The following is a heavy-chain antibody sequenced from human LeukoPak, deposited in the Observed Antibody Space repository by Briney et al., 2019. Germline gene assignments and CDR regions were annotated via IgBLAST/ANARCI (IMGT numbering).Heavy chain of an antibody. V-gene: IGHV1-18*01. CDR3: ARGHSTSWPEYFQH. Sequence: ASVKVSCKASGYTFTNFGVSWVRQAPGQGLEWMGWISAYNGNTKNAQNLQGRVTMTTDTSTTTAYMELRSLKSDDTAVYYCARGHSTSWPEYFQHWGQGTLVTVSS. J-gene: IGHJ1*01. CDR2: ISAYNGNT. CDR1: GYTFTNFG. D-gene: IGHD6-13*01.